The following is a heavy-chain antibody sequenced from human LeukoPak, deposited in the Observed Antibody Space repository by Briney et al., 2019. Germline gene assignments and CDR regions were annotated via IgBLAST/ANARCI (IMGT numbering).Heavy chain of an antibody. V-gene: IGHV3-23*01. Sequence: PGGSLRLSCAASGFTFSSYAMSWVRQAPGKGLEWVSAISGSGGSTYYADSVKGRFTISRDNSKNTLYLQMNSLRAEDTAVYHCAKDKIRSFPTRTREYSGYDGSVAFDIWGQGTMVTVSS. CDR3: AKDKIRSFPTRTREYSGYDGSVAFDI. D-gene: IGHD5-12*01. CDR1: GFTFSSYA. J-gene: IGHJ3*02. CDR2: ISGSGGST.